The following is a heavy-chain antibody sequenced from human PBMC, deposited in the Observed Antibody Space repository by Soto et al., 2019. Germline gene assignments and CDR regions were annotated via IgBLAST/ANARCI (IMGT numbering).Heavy chain of an antibody. D-gene: IGHD3-9*01. Sequence: ASVKVSCKASGYTFTSYGISWVRQATGQGLEWMGWISAYNGNTNYAQKLQGRVTMTTDTSTSTAYMELRSLRSDDTAVYYCARDSLGRYFGLSGKPNWFDPWGQGTLVTVSS. J-gene: IGHJ5*02. CDR3: ARDSLGRYFGLSGKPNWFDP. CDR2: ISAYNGNT. CDR1: GYTFTSYG. V-gene: IGHV1-18*01.